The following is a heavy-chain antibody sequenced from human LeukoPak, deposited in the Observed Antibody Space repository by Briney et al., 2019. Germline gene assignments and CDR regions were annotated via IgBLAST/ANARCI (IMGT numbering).Heavy chain of an antibody. Sequence: PGGSLRLSCEASGFTFSGCYMTWIRQAPGKGLEWVSYISISGDTKYYADSVKGRFTISRDNAKNSLYLQMSSLRAEDTAVYYCARVPSWKGYMDVWGKGTTVTVSS. V-gene: IGHV3-11*01. D-gene: IGHD1-1*01. CDR3: ARVPSWKGYMDV. J-gene: IGHJ6*03. CDR2: ISISGDTK. CDR1: GFTFSGCY.